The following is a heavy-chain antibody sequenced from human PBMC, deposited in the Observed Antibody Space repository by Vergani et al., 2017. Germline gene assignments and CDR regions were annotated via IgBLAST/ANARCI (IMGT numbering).Heavy chain of an antibody. J-gene: IGHJ6*03. CDR2: IDHTGRP. V-gene: IGHV4-34*01. CDR1: GGSFTSYH. CDR3: ARVNTETNGHLYYYYYMDV. Sequence: QVQLKQWGGGLLKPSETLSLTCVVNGGSFTSYHWTWIRQSPGEGLEWVGDIDHTGRPDYNPSLKSRLTMSVDKSQNQFSLTLNSVTATDAAIYFCARVNTETNGHLYYYYYMDVWGQGTAVTVS. D-gene: IGHD4-11*01.